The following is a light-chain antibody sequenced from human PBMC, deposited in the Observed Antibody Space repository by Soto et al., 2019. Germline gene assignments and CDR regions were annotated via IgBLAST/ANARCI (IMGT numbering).Light chain of an antibody. J-gene: IGKJ2*01. CDR2: GAS. Sequence: EIVLTQSPGTLSLSPGEGATLSCRASQSINSNYLAWYQQRPDQAPRLLIYGASTRAAGVPDRFSGSGSGTDFTHIITRLEPEDFAVYDCQQYDRSHLLYTFGQGTKLGVK. V-gene: IGKV3-20*01. CDR3: QQYDRSHLLYT. CDR1: QSINSNY.